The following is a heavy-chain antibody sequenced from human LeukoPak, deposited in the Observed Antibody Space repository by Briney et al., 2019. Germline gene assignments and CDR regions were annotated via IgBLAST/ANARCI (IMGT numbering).Heavy chain of an antibody. V-gene: IGHV4-4*07. J-gene: IGHJ2*01. CDR2: VNSSGSP. CDR3: ARNRRGHTVVVTRFFDI. CDR1: DGTISSYY. Sequence: SETLSLTCIVSDGTISSYYSSWVRQSAGKGLEWLGHVNSSGSPTYNPSLDSRVTISVDKTKRQFYLQLRSVTAADTAVYYCARNRRGHTVVVTRFFDIWGRGTRVTVSS. D-gene: IGHD2-21*02.